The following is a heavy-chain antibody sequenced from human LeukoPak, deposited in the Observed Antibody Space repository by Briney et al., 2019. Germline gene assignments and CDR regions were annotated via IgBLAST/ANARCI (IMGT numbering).Heavy chain of an antibody. CDR3: ARLRRTMVRGVPYYYYMDV. Sequence: KPSETLSLTCTVSGGSISSYYWSWIRQPAGKGLEWIGRIYTSGSTNYNPSLKSRVTMSVDTSKNQFSLKLSSVTAADTAAYYCARLRRTMVRGVPYYYYMDVWGKGTTVTISS. J-gene: IGHJ6*03. D-gene: IGHD3-10*01. CDR2: IYTSGST. V-gene: IGHV4-4*07. CDR1: GGSISSYY.